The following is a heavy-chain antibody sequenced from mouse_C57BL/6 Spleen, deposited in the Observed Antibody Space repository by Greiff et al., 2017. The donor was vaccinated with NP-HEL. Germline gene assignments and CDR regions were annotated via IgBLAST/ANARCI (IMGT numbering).Heavy chain of an antibody. CDR1: GYTFTDYE. Sequence: VQLQQSGAELVRPGASVTLSCKASGYTFTDYEMHWVKQTPVHGLEWIGAIDPETGGTAYNQKFKGKAILTADKSSSTAYMELRSLTSEDSAVYYCTDYDGYSPFAYWGQGTLVTVSA. CDR2: IDPETGGT. J-gene: IGHJ3*01. D-gene: IGHD2-3*01. V-gene: IGHV1-15*01. CDR3: TDYDGYSPFAY.